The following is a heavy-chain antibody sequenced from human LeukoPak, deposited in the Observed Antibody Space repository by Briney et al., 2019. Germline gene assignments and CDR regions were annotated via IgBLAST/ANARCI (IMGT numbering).Heavy chain of an antibody. V-gene: IGHV1-18*01. CDR1: GGTFSSYA. CDR3: AREITMVRGVISNSRYYYYGMDV. Sequence: ASVKVSCKASGGTFSSYAISWVRQAPGQGLEWMGWISAYNGNTNYAQKLQGRVTMTTDTSTSTAYMELRSLRSDDTAVYYCAREITMVRGVISNSRYYYYGMDVWGQGTTVTVSS. J-gene: IGHJ6*02. D-gene: IGHD3-10*01. CDR2: ISAYNGNT.